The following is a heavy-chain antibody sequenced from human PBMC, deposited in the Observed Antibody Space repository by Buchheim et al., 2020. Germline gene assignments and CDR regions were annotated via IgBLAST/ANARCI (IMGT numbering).Heavy chain of an antibody. V-gene: IGHV1-69*06. J-gene: IGHJ6*03. D-gene: IGHD6-13*01. CDR1: GGTFSSYA. Sequence: QVQLVQSGAEVKKPGSSVKVSCKASGGTFSSYAISWVRQAPGQGLEWMGGIIPIFGTANYAQKFQGRVTITADKSTSTAYMELSSLRAKDTAVYYCARDSGNSSSWYYYYYNYMDVWGKGTT. CDR2: IIPIFGTA. CDR3: ARDSGNSSSWYYYYYNYMDV.